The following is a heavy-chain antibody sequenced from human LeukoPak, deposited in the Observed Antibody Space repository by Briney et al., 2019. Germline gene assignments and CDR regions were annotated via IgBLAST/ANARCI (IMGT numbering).Heavy chain of an antibody. J-gene: IGHJ6*03. V-gene: IGHV4-39*07. CDR2: IYYSGST. CDR3: TRGSIAYYYMDV. D-gene: IGHD3-22*01. Sequence: SETLSLTCTVSGGSISSSSYYWGCLRQPPGQGLVWIGSIYYSGSTYYNPSLKSRVTISVDTSKNQFSLKLSSVTAADTAVYYCTRGSIAYYYMDVWGKGTTVTISS. CDR1: GGSISSSSYY.